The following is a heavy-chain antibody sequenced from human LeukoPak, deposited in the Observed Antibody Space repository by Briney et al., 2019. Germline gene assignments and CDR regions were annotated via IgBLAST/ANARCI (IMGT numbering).Heavy chain of an antibody. Sequence: GGSLRLSCAASVFSFSSYWMSWVRQALGKGLEWVANIKQDGSDKYYVDSVKGRFTISRDNAKNSLYLQMNSLRAEDTAVYYCARGPRVVVAATFGYYFDYWGQGTLVTVSS. J-gene: IGHJ4*02. D-gene: IGHD2-15*01. V-gene: IGHV3-7*01. CDR2: IKQDGSDK. CDR1: VFSFSSYW. CDR3: ARGPRVVVAATFGYYFDY.